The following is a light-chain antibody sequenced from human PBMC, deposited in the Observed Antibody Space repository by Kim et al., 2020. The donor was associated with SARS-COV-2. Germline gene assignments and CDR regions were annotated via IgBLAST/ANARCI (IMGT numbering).Light chain of an antibody. Sequence: QSITISCTETSSDVGGYNYVSWYQQHPGKAPKLMIYDVSKRPSGVSNRFSGSKSGNTASLTISGLQAEDEADYYCSSYTSSSTFEVFGGGTQLTVL. V-gene: IGLV2-14*04. CDR3: SSYTSSSTFEV. CDR2: DVS. J-gene: IGLJ2*01. CDR1: SSDVGGYNY.